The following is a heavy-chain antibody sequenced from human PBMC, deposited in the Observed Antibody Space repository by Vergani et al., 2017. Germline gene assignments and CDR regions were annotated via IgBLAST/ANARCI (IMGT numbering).Heavy chain of an antibody. CDR2: IYPDDSYI. CDR3: ARQTWGVAGFTFDY. Sequence: EVQLVQSGAEVKKPGESLKISCKGSGYRFTSYWIGWVRQMPGKGLEWMGIIYPDDSYIRYSPSFQGQVTISADKSISTAYLQWSSLKASDTAIYYCARQTWGVAGFTFDYWGQGTLVKVSS. V-gene: IGHV5-51*01. D-gene: IGHD6-19*01. J-gene: IGHJ4*02. CDR1: GYRFTSYW.